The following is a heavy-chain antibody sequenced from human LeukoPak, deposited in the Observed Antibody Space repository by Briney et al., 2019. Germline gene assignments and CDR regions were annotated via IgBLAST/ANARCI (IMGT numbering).Heavy chain of an antibody. V-gene: IGHV4-34*01. CDR1: GGSFSGYY. CDR2: INHSGST. CDR3: ARGEYDFWSAFDY. D-gene: IGHD3-3*01. Sequence: SETLSLTCAVYGGSFSGYYWSWIRQPPGKGLEWIGEINHSGSTNYNPSLKSRVTISVDTSKNQFSLKLSSVTAADTAVYYCARGEYDFWSAFDYWGQGTLVTVSS. J-gene: IGHJ4*02.